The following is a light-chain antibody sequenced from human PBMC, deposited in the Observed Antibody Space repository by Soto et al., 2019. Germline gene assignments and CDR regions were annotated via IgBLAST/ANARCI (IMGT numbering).Light chain of an antibody. V-gene: IGKV3-20*01. CDR3: QQYGSSLT. CDR1: PSVTNF. J-gene: IGKJ5*01. Sequence: PGERATLSCRASPSVTNFLAWYQQKPGQAPRLLIYGASRRATGIPDRFSGSGSGTDFTLTISRLEPEDFAVYYCQQYGSSLTFGQGTRLEIK. CDR2: GAS.